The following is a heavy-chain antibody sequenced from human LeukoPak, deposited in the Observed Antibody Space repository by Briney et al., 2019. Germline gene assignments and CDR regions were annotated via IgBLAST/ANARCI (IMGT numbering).Heavy chain of an antibody. V-gene: IGHV4-61*02. J-gene: IGHJ4*01. CDR3: ARAYDSSGYYISYYFDY. CDR2: IYTSGST. CDR1: GGSISSGSYY. D-gene: IGHD3-22*01. Sequence: PSETLSLTCTVSGGSISSGSYYWSWIRQPAGKGLEWIGRIYTSGSTNYNPSLKSRVTISVDTSKNQFSLKLSSVTAADTAVYYCARAYDSSGYYISYYFDYWGQEPWSPSPQ.